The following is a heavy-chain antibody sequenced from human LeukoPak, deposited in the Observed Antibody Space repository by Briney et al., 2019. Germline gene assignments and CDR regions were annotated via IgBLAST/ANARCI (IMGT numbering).Heavy chain of an antibody. D-gene: IGHD3-10*01. CDR2: IIPIFGTA. CDR1: GGTFSSYA. J-gene: IGHJ4*02. V-gene: IGHV1-69*13. CDR3: ARDGDLGYYFDY. Sequence: ASVKVSCKASGGTFSSYAISWVRQAPGQGLEWMGGIIPIFGTANYAQKFQGRVTITADESTSTAYMELSSLRSEDTAVYYCARDGDLGYYFDYWGQGTLVTVSS.